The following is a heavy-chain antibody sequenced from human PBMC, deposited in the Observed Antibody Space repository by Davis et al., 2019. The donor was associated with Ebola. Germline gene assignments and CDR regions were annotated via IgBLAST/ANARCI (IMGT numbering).Heavy chain of an antibody. D-gene: IGHD6-13*01. J-gene: IGHJ5*02. Sequence: PGGSLRLSCAFSGFTFSTTYGLNWVRQAPGKGLDWVADISGGGTSYYADSVKGRFTISRDNSKNTLYLQMNSLRAEDTAVYYCARGEAAAGYGFDPWGQGTLVTVSS. CDR2: ISGGGTS. V-gene: IGHV3-23*01. CDR1: GFTFSTTYG. CDR3: ARGEAAAGYGFDP.